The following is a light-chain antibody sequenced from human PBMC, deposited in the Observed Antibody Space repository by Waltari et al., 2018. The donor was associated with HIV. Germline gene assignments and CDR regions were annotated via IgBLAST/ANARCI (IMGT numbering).Light chain of an antibody. CDR2: RNN. Sequence: QSVLTQPPSASGTPGRRVTILCSGSSPNIGRNYVYCYKHFPGTAPKLLIYRNNQRPSGVPDRISGSKAGTSASLAISGLRSEDEADYYCAAWNDSLSGYVFGTGTKVTV. CDR3: AAWNDSLSGYV. CDR1: SPNIGRNY. J-gene: IGLJ1*01. V-gene: IGLV1-47*01.